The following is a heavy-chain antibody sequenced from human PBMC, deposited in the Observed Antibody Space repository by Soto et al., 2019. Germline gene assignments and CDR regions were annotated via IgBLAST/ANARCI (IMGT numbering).Heavy chain of an antibody. CDR1: GFTFRNYG. CDR3: ARVIGGSGNSGEREYYLDY. J-gene: IGHJ4*02. D-gene: IGHD5-12*01. V-gene: IGHV3-33*01. CDR2: IWYDGSNQ. Sequence: GGSLRLSCAASGFTFRNYGMHWVRQAPGKRIEWVAVIWYDGSNQYCIDSWKGRFTISRDTSKNTLYLQMNSLSAEDTAMYYCARVIGGSGNSGEREYYLDYWGQGSPVTVSS.